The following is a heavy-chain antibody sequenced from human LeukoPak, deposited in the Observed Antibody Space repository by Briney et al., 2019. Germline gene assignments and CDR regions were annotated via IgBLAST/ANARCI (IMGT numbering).Heavy chain of an antibody. Sequence: GGSLRLSCAASGFTFSSYSMNWVRQAPGKGLEWVSYISSSSSTIYYADSVKGRFTISRDNAKNSLYLQMNSLGAEDTAVYYCARGGGYYYRGAFDIWGQGTMVTVSS. D-gene: IGHD3-22*01. CDR3: ARGGGYYYRGAFDI. CDR2: ISSSSSTI. CDR1: GFTFSSYS. V-gene: IGHV3-48*01. J-gene: IGHJ3*02.